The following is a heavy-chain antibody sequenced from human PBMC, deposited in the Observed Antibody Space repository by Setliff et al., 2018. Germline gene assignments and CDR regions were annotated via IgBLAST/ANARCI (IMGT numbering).Heavy chain of an antibody. J-gene: IGHJ5*02. CDR1: GYSISSGYY. D-gene: IGHD6-13*01. CDR2: IYYSGST. CDR3: AREEPYSSSWSWFDP. Sequence: PSETLSLTCAVSGYSISSGYYWGWIRQPPGKGLEWIGYIYYSGSTNYNPSLKSRVTISVDTSKNQFSLKLSSVTAADTAVYYCAREEPYSSSWSWFDPWGQGTLVTVSS. V-gene: IGHV4-61*01.